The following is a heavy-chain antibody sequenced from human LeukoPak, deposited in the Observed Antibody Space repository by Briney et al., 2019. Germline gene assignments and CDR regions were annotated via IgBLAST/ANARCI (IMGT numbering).Heavy chain of an antibody. CDR1: GYTFTGYY. CDR2: INSNSGGT. J-gene: IGHJ6*02. D-gene: IGHD3-22*01. CDR3: ARALLPDGSGYYYVVYYYYYYGMDV. Sequence: ASVKVSCKASGYTFTGYYMHWVRQAPGQGLEWMGWINSNSGGTNYAQKFQGRVTMTRDTSISTAYMELSRLRSDDTAVYYCARALLPDGSGYYYVVYYYYYYGMDVWGQGTTVTVSS. V-gene: IGHV1-2*02.